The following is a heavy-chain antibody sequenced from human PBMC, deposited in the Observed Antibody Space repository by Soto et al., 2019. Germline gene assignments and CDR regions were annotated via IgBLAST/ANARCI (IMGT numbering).Heavy chain of an antibody. CDR3: ARGGYCSSTSCPRWWFDP. D-gene: IGHD2-2*01. V-gene: IGHV1-3*01. CDR2: INAGNGNT. J-gene: IGHJ5*02. Sequence: ASVKVSCKASGYTFTSYAMHWVRQAPGQRLEWMGWINAGNGNTKYSQKFQGRVTITRDTSASTAYMELSSLRSEDTAVYYCARGGYCSSTSCPRWWFDPWGQGTLVTVSS. CDR1: GYTFTSYA.